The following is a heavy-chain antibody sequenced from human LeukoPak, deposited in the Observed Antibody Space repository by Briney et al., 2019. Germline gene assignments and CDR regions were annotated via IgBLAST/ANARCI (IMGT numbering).Heavy chain of an antibody. CDR3: AKENWGSGMDV. V-gene: IGHV3-23*01. Sequence: GGSLRLSCAASGFTFSSYAMAWVRQAPGKGLEWVSAISGSGGNVHHADSVKGRFTISRDNSKKTLYLQMNSLRAEDTAVYYCAKENWGSGMDVWGQGNTVTVSS. D-gene: IGHD7-27*01. CDR2: ISGSGGNV. CDR1: GFTFSSYA. J-gene: IGHJ6*02.